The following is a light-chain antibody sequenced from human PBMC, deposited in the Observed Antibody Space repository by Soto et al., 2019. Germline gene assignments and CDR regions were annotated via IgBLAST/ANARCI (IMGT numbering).Light chain of an antibody. CDR1: QGISHY. CDR3: QRYNSAPRT. V-gene: IGKV1-27*01. J-gene: IGKJ1*01. CDR2: GAS. Sequence: EIQMTQSPSSLSASVGDRVTITCRARQGISHYLAWYQQKPGKPPTLLIHGASTLQSGVPSRFSGSGSGTDFTLTISSLQPEDVGIYYCQRYNSAPRTFGQGTKVEIK.